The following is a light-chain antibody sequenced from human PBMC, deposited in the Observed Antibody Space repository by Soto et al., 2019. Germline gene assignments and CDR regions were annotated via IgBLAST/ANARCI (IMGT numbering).Light chain of an antibody. Sequence: QSVLTQPPSASGTPGQSVTVSCSGSSCNIGSNTVTWYQQPPGTPPILLLYSNNLRSPGVPHRFSGSSSGASSSLAISGLQSEDEEEYYCATGDHRLNSYVFGSGTKVTVL. V-gene: IGLV1-44*01. CDR1: SCNIGSNT. CDR2: SNN. J-gene: IGLJ1*01. CDR3: ATGDHRLNSYV.